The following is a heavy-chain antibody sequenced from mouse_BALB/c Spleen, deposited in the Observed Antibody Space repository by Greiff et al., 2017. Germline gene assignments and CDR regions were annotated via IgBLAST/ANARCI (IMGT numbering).Heavy chain of an antibody. CDR3: ARENYCGSSYWFAY. Sequence: VKVVESGPGLVAPSQSLSITCTVSGFSLTGYGVNWVRQPPGKGLEWLGMIWGDGSTDYNSALKSRLSISKDNSKSQVFLKMNSLQTDDTARYSCARENYCGSSYWFAYWGQGTLVTVSA. V-gene: IGHV2-6-7*01. J-gene: IGHJ3*01. CDR1: GFSLTGYG. D-gene: IGHD1-1*01. CDR2: IWGDGST.